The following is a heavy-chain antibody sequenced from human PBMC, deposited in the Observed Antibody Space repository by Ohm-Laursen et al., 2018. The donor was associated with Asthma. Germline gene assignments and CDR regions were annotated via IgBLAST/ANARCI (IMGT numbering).Heavy chain of an antibody. CDR1: GFTFRSYA. D-gene: IGHD5-12*01. V-gene: IGHV3-30-3*01. J-gene: IGHJ4*02. CDR3: ARGRDLRGWLRLFYFDY. Sequence: SLRLSCTASGFTFRSYAMHWVRQAPGKGLEWVAVISYDGSNKYYADSVKGRFTISRDNAKNSLYLQMNSLRAEDTAVYYCARGRDLRGWLRLFYFDYWGQGTLVTVSS. CDR2: ISYDGSNK.